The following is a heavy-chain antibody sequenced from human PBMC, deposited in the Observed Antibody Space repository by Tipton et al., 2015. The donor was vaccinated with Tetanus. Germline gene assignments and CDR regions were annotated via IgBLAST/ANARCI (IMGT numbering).Heavy chain of an antibody. CDR3: ARSPGGSGSYTYY. CDR1: GYTFTGYY. CDR2: INPNSGGT. Sequence: QSGAEVKKPGASVKVSCKASGYTFTGYYMHWVRQAPGQGLEWMGRINPNSGGTNYAQKFQGRVTMTRDTSISTAYMELSRLRSDDTAVYYCARSPGGSGSYTYYWGQGTLVTVSS. D-gene: IGHD1-26*01. V-gene: IGHV1-2*06. J-gene: IGHJ4*02.